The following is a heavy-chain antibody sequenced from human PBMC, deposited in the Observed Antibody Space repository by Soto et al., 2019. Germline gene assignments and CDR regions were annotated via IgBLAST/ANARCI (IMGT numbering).Heavy chain of an antibody. CDR3: ASFSGWGHSNPAVRFDY. J-gene: IGHJ4*02. CDR2: TYYRSKWYN. D-gene: IGHD6-13*01. V-gene: IGHV6-1*01. Sequence: QSQTLSLTCAISGDSVSSNSAAWNWIRQSPSRGLEWLGRTYYRSKWYNDYAVSVKSRITINPDTSKNQFSLQLNSVTPEDTAVYYCASFSGWGHSNPAVRFDYWGQGTLVTVSS. CDR1: GDSVSSNSAA.